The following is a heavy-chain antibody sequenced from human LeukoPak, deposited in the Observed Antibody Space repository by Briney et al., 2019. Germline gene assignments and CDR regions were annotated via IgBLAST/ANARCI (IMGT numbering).Heavy chain of an antibody. Sequence: PSETLSLTCTVSGGSISSYYWSWIRQPPGKGLEWIGYIYYSGSTNYNPSLKSRVTISVDTSKNQFSLKLSSVTAADTAVYYCARGRGSYSNWFDPWGQGTLVTVSS. D-gene: IGHD1-26*01. CDR2: IYYSGST. CDR3: ARGRGSYSNWFDP. J-gene: IGHJ5*02. CDR1: GGSISSYY. V-gene: IGHV4-59*01.